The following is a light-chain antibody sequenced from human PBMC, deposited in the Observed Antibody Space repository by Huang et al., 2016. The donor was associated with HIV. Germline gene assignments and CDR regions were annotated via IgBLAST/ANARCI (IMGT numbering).Light chain of an antibody. J-gene: IGKJ4*01. CDR3: QHYSNWPPLT. V-gene: IGKV3-15*01. CDR1: QSIGTN. Sequence: IILTQSPANLSVSPGEGATLACRASQSIGTNLAWYQQGPGQAPRLLVYGAPTRATGVPVGFRGSGSGTQFNRTLSSLQSEDFATYYCQHYSNWPPLTFGGGTKVDI. CDR2: GAP.